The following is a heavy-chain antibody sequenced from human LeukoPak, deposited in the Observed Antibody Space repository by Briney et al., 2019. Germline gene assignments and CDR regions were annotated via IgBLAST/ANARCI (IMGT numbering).Heavy chain of an antibody. V-gene: IGHV3-48*01. CDR2: ISSSSSTI. D-gene: IGHD1-1*01. CDR3: AREDWKSLSLVET. CDR1: GFTVSSYS. J-gene: IGHJ4*02. Sequence: GGSLRLSCAASGFTVSSYSMNWVRQAPGKGLEWVSYISSSSSTIYYADSVKGRFTISRDNAKNSLYLQMNSLRAEDTAVYYCAREDWKSLSLVETWGQGTLVTVSS.